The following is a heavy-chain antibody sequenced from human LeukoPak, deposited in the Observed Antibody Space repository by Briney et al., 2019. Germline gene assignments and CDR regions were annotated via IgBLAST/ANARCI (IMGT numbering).Heavy chain of an antibody. CDR1: GFTFYSYA. D-gene: IGHD2-15*01. V-gene: IGHV3-23*01. J-gene: IGHJ3*02. CDR2: ISGSGGST. Sequence: GGSLRLSCAASGFTFYSYAMNWVRQAPGKGLEWVSAISGSGGSTFYADSLKGRFTISRDNSKNTLYLPMNSLRAEDTAVYYCPFRGGSGAFDIWGQGTMVTVSS. CDR3: PFRGGSGAFDI.